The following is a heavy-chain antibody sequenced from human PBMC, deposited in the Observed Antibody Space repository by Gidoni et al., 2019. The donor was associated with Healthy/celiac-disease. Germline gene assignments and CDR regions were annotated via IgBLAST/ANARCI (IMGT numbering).Heavy chain of an antibody. D-gene: IGHD3-22*01. V-gene: IGHV3-23*01. CDR2: ISGSGGST. CDR3: AKDLEDYYDSSGYYDY. Sequence: VQLLESGGGLVQPGGSLRLSCAASGFTFSSYAMSWVRQAPGKGLEWVSAISGSGGSTYYADSVKGRFTISRDNSKNTLYLQMNSLRAEDTAVYYCAKDLEDYYDSSGYYDYWGQGTLVTVSS. CDR1: GFTFSSYA. J-gene: IGHJ4*02.